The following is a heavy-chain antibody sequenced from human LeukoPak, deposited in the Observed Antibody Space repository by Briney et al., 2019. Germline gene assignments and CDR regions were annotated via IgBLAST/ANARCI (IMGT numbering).Heavy chain of an antibody. D-gene: IGHD1-7*01. CDR2: IIPIFGTT. Sequence: SVKVSCRASGGTFSSYAISWVRQAPGQGLEWVGGIIPIFGTTNYAQKFQGRVTITTDESTSTAYMELSSLRSEDTAVYYCARGLITGTTYYYYMDVWGKGTTVTVSS. CDR1: GGTFSSYA. CDR3: ARGLITGTTYYYYMDV. J-gene: IGHJ6*03. V-gene: IGHV1-69*05.